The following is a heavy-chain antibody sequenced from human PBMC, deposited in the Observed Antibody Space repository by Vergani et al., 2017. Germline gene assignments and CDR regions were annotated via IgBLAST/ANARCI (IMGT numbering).Heavy chain of an antibody. CDR2: IIPILGIA. V-gene: IGHV1-69*08. Sequence: QVQLVQSGAEVKKPGSSVKVSCKASGGTFSSYTISWVRQAPGQGLEWMGRIIPILGIANYAQKFQGRVTITADKSTSTAYMELSSLSSEDTAVYYCAREVPYCSGGSCFHNPFDYWGQGTLVTVSS. J-gene: IGHJ4*02. CDR3: AREVPYCSGGSCFHNPFDY. CDR1: GGTFSSYT. D-gene: IGHD2-15*01.